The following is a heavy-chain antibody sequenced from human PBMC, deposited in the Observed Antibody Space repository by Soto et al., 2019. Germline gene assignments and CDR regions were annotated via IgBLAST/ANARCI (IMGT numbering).Heavy chain of an antibody. V-gene: IGHV3-11*05. CDR2: ISSSTSHT. D-gene: IGHD6-13*01. Sequence: QVQLVESGGGLVKPGGSLRLSCAVSGFTFSDYYMTWIRQAPGKGLEWVSYISSSTSHTNYADSVKGRFTISRDNAKNSLFLQMNSLRAEDTAVYYCARGRGAAADFFDFWGQGNLGTVSS. J-gene: IGHJ4*02. CDR3: ARGRGAAADFFDF. CDR1: GFTFSDYY.